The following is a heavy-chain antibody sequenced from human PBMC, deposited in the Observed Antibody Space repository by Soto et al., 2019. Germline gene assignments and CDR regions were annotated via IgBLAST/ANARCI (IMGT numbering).Heavy chain of an antibody. CDR1: GFNFRTTA. CDR2: IVVGSGNT. CDR3: AADPYYYDSSDYYSFDQ. Sequence: ASVKVSCKASGFNFRTTAVQWVRQARGQRLEWIGWIVVGSGNTNYAQKFQERVTITRDMSTSTAYMDVSSLRSEDTAVYYCAADPYYYDSSDYYSFDQWGQGTLVTVSS. J-gene: IGHJ4*02. V-gene: IGHV1-58*01. D-gene: IGHD3-22*01.